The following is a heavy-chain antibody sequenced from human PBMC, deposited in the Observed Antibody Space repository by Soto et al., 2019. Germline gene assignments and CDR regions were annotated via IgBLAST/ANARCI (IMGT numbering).Heavy chain of an antibody. Sequence: VQLVQSGGGPVKPGGSLRLSCAASGFIFSDFQISWVRQAPGRGLEWLSSITGTSAFTHYADSIEGRFTISRDNPNNLLFLQMDNLRPEDTAVYYCARDNLAFQGAFDLWGQGTLVTVSS. CDR1: GFIFSDFQ. D-gene: IGHD3-16*01. J-gene: IGHJ4*02. CDR3: ARDNLAFQGAFDL. CDR2: ITGTSAFT. V-gene: IGHV3-21*01.